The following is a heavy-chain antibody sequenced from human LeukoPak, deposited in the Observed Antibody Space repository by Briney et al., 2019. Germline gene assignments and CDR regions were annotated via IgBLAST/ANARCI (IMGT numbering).Heavy chain of an antibody. CDR1: GFIFSNYE. V-gene: IGHV3-48*03. CDR2: ISSTGSDI. D-gene: IGHD1-26*01. Sequence: GGSLRLSCAGSGFIFSNYEMNWVRQAPGKGLEWVSYISSTGSDIYYADSVKGRFNISRDNAESAPYLQMNSLRAEDTAVYYCARDLPTGTYRAYFDNWGQGTLVTVSS. J-gene: IGHJ4*02. CDR3: ARDLPTGTYRAYFDN.